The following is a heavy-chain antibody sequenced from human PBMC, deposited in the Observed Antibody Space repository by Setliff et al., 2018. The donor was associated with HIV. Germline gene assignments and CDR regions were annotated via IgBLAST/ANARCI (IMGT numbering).Heavy chain of an antibody. CDR3: ARLRTAPAGRLYPPGY. J-gene: IGHJ4*02. D-gene: IGHD6-13*01. CDR1: GGPIISSTFY. V-gene: IGHV4-39*01. CDR2: IYYTGST. Sequence: TLSLTCAVSGGPIISSTFYWGWIRQPPGKGLEWIGTIYYTGSTYYNPSLKSRLTISVDTSKNQLSLRLTSVTATDTAVYYCARLRTAPAGRLYPPGYWGQGTLVTVSS.